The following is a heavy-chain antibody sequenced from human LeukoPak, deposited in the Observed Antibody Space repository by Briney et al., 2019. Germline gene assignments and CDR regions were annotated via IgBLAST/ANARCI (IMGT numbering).Heavy chain of an antibody. D-gene: IGHD2-21*02. Sequence: GGSLRLPCAASGFTFSSYGMHWVRQAPGKGLEWVAVIWYDGSNKYYADSVKGRFTISGDNSKNTLYLQMNSLRAEDTAVYYCARDAEACGGDCDHYGMDVWGQGTTVTVSS. CDR1: GFTFSSYG. J-gene: IGHJ6*02. CDR3: ARDAEACGGDCDHYGMDV. CDR2: IWYDGSNK. V-gene: IGHV3-33*01.